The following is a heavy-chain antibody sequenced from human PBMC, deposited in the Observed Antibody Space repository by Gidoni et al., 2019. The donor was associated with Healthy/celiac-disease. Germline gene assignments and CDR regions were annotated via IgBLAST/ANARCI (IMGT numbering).Heavy chain of an antibody. CDR2: ISGSGGST. J-gene: IGHJ3*02. V-gene: IGHV3-23*01. Sequence: GISVSSSAMSWVRQAPGKGLEWVSAISGSGGSTYYADAVKGRFTISRDNSKNTLSLQMNSLRSEDTAVYYCAKHSNYDAKSLTDAFDIWGQGTMVTVSS. D-gene: IGHD3-3*01. CDR3: AKHSNYDAKSLTDAFDI. CDR1: GISVSSSA.